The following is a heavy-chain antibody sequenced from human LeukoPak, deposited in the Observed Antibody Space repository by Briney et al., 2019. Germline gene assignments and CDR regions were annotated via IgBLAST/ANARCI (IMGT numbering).Heavy chain of an antibody. J-gene: IGHJ6*03. CDR2: IYYSGST. CDR3: AREGRGVVTGYYYYMDV. V-gene: IGHV4-61*01. Sequence: SETLSLTCTVSGGSVSSGSYYWSWIRQPPGKGLEWIGYIYYSGSTNYHPSLKSRVTISVDTSKNQFSLKLSSVTAADTAVYYCAREGRGVVTGYYYYMDVWGKGTTVTVSS. D-gene: IGHD4-23*01. CDR1: GGSVSSGSYY.